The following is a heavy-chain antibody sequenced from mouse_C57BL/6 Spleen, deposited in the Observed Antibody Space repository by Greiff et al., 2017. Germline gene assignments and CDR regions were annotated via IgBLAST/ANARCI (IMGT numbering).Heavy chain of an antibody. Sequence: QVQLKESGAELVRPGTSVKMSCKASGYTFTNYWIGWAKQRPGHGLEWIGDIYPGGGYTNYNEKFKGKATLPADKSSSTAYMQFSSLTSDDSAIYYCARGSLQGFFDYWGQGTTLTVSS. J-gene: IGHJ2*01. CDR3: ARGSLQGFFDY. CDR1: GYTFTNYW. D-gene: IGHD6-2*01. V-gene: IGHV1-63*01. CDR2: IYPGGGYT.